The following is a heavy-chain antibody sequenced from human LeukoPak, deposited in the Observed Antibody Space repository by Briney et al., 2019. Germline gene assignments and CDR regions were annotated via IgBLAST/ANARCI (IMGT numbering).Heavy chain of an antibody. Sequence: GASVKVSCKASGYTFTAYFLHWVRRAPGQGFEWMGWINPNSGGTYYTQTFQDRVTMTRDTSISTAYMELSSLRSDDTAVYYCARAQSLTAPAGTFANSWGQGTLVTASS. CDR3: ARAQSLTAPAGTFANS. D-gene: IGHD6-13*01. V-gene: IGHV1-2*02. CDR1: GYTFTAYF. CDR2: INPNSGGT. J-gene: IGHJ4*02.